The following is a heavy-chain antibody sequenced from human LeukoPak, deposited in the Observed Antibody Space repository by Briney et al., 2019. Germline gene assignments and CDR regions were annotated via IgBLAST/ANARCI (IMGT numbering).Heavy chain of an antibody. CDR2: ISYHGSSQ. CDR1: GFTITNYA. V-gene: IGHV3-30-3*01. CDR3: ARAGPNDHRFDY. J-gene: IGHJ4*02. D-gene: IGHD1-1*01. Sequence: GRSLRLSCAASGFTITNYAIRWVRQAPGKGLEWVAVISYHGSSQYYADSVKGRFTISRDTLKNTVFLQMFSLRPEDTAIYYCARAGPNDHRFDYWGQGTLVTVSS.